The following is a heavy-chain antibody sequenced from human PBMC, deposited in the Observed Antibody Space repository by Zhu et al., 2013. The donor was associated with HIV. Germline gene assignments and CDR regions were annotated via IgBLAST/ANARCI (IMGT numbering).Heavy chain of an antibody. Sequence: EVQLGESGGGLVKPGGSLRLSCAASGFTFSSAWMTWVRQAPGKGLEWVGRIKSKAYGGTTDYAAPVKGRFTISRDDSKNTLYLQMNSLETEDTAVYYCTTEIKSGYDLDYWGQGTLVTVSS. CDR3: TTEIKSGYDLDY. CDR1: GFTFSSAW. V-gene: IGHV3-15*01. D-gene: IGHD5-12*01. CDR2: IKSKAYGGTT. J-gene: IGHJ4*02.